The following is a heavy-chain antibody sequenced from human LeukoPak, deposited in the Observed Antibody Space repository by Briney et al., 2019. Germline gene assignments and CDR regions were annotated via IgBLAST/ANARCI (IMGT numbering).Heavy chain of an antibody. CDR2: ISGSAGKI. Sequence: GGSLRLSCAASGFIVSSNYMSWVRQAPGKGLDWVSVISGSAGKIRYAGSVKGRFTISRDNSENTVYLQMNNLRAEDTAVYYCAGRVTGYSSGYVYWGQGTLVTVSS. D-gene: IGHD5-18*01. V-gene: IGHV3-23*01. CDR1: GFIVSSNY. CDR3: AGRVTGYSSGYVY. J-gene: IGHJ4*02.